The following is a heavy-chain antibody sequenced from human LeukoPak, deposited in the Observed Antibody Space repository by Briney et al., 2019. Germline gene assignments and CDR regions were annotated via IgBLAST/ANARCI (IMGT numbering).Heavy chain of an antibody. CDR3: ARARYCSGTSCAVDY. Sequence: GGSLRLSCAASGFTFSNYAIHWVRQIPGKGLESEAVISYDGSDKYYADSVKGRFTISRDNSKNTLYLQMNSLRAEDTAVFYCARARYCSGTSCAVDYWGQGTLVTVSS. D-gene: IGHD2-2*01. CDR1: GFTFSNYA. CDR2: ISYDGSDK. J-gene: IGHJ4*02. V-gene: IGHV3-30-3*01.